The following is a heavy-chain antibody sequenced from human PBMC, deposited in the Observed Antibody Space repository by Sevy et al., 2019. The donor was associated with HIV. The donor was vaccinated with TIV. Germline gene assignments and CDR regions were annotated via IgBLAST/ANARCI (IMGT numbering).Heavy chain of an antibody. J-gene: IGHJ4*02. Sequence: SETLSLTCTVSGGSISSSSYDWGWIRQPPGKGLEWIGSIFYTGTTDYNPSLKSRVTISVDTSKNQFSLKLTSVTAADTALYYCVRHGGLMDRAFDYWGQGTPVTVSS. CDR3: VRHGGLMDRAFDY. CDR1: GGSISSSSYD. V-gene: IGHV4-39*01. D-gene: IGHD3-10*01. CDR2: IFYTGTT.